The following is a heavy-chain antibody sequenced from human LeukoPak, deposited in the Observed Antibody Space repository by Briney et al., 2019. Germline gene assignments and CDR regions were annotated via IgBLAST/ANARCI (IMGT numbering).Heavy chain of an antibody. CDR3: ARDNWTGAHYYYYMDV. CDR2: IYYSGTT. J-gene: IGHJ6*03. D-gene: IGHD1-20*01. V-gene: IGHV4-59*01. Sequence: SETLSLTCTVSGGSISTYYWSWIRQPPGKGLEWIGYIYYSGTTNYNPSLKSRVTISVDTSKHQFSLKLSSVTAADTAVYYCARDNWTGAHYYYYMDVWGKGTTVTVSS. CDR1: GGSISTYY.